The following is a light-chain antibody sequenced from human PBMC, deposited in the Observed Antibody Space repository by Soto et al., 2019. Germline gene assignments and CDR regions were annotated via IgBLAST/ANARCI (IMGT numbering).Light chain of an antibody. Sequence: EIVLTQSPGTLSLAPGERATLSCRASQSISSSYLACYQQKLGQAPRLVIYGASTRATGIPDRFSGSGSGTDFTLTISRLEPEDFAVYYCQQYGSSLLTFGGGTKVDIK. CDR2: GAS. V-gene: IGKV3-20*01. CDR1: QSISSSY. CDR3: QQYGSSLLT. J-gene: IGKJ4*01.